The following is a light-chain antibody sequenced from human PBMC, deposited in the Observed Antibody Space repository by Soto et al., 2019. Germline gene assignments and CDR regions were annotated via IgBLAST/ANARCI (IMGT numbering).Light chain of an antibody. J-gene: IGLJ1*01. CDR3: NSYTSRRTLV. Sequence: QSVLTQPASGSGSPGQSITISCTGTSSDVGGYNYVSWYQQHSGKAPKVMIYEVSNRPSGVSNRFSGSKSGNTASLTISGLQGEDEAHYYCNSYTSRRTLVFGTRIKV. CDR1: SSDVGGYNY. V-gene: IGLV2-14*01. CDR2: EVS.